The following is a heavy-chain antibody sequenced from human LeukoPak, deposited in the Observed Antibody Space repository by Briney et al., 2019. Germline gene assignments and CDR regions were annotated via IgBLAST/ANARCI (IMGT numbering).Heavy chain of an antibody. V-gene: IGHV4-59*01. Sequence: SETLSLTCTVSGGSISSYYWSWIRQPPGKGMEWIGYIYYSESTNYNPSLKSRVTISVDTSKNQFSLKLTSVTAADTAVYYCARGHGYSYGWTNAGYYYYMDVWGKGTAVTVSS. CDR1: GGSISSYY. CDR3: ARGHGYSYGWTNAGYYYYMDV. CDR2: IYYSEST. D-gene: IGHD5-18*01. J-gene: IGHJ6*03.